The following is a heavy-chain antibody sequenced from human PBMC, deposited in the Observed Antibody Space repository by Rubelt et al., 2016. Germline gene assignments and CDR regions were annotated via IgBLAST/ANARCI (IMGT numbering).Heavy chain of an antibody. CDR2: IYHSGST. V-gene: IGHV4-38-2*02. Sequence: QLQLQESGPGLVKPSETLSLTCTVSGGSISSGYYWGWIRQPPGKGLEWIGSIYHSGSTYYNPSLKVRVTSSVDTSKNQFSLRLGSVTAADTAVYYWARDGEGWELLVFSWCDPWGQGTLVTVSS. CDR1: GGSISSGYY. D-gene: IGHD1-26*01. CDR3: ARDGEGWELLVFSWCDP. J-gene: IGHJ5*02.